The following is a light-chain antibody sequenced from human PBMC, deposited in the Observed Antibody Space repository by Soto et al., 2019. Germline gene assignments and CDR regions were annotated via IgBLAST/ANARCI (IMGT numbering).Light chain of an antibody. Sequence: EIGMTQSPATLSVSPGERATLSCRASQSVSSNLAWYQQKPGQAPRLLIYGASTRATGIPVRFSGSGSGTEFTLTISSLQSEDFAVYYCQQYNNWPPWTFGQGTKVEIK. CDR1: QSVSSN. J-gene: IGKJ1*01. CDR2: GAS. CDR3: QQYNNWPPWT. V-gene: IGKV3-15*01.